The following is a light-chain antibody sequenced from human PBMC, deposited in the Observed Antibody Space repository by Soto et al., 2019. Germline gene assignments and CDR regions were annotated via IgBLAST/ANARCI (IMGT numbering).Light chain of an antibody. J-gene: IGKJ1*01. V-gene: IGKV1-39*01. Sequence: DIQMTQSPSSLSASVGDRVTITCRASQSINNCLSWFQQKPGQAPKLLIYAASSLQSGVPSRFSGSGSGTDFTLTISRLEPEDFAIYYCQQYGSSPWTFGQGTKVEIK. CDR2: AAS. CDR1: QSINNC. CDR3: QQYGSSPWT.